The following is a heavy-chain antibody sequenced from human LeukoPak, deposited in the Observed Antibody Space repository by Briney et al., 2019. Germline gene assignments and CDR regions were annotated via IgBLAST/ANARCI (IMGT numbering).Heavy chain of an antibody. D-gene: IGHD6-13*01. V-gene: IGHV1-69*05. CDR2: IIPIFGTA. CDR3: ARAPARLGQIAAVDY. J-gene: IGHJ4*02. CDR1: GGTFSSYA. Sequence: ASVKVSCKASGGTFSSYATSWVRQAPGQGLEWMGGIIPIFGTANYAQKLQGRVTMTTDTSTSTAYMELRSLRSDDTAVYYCARAPARLGQIAAVDYWGKGTLVTVSS.